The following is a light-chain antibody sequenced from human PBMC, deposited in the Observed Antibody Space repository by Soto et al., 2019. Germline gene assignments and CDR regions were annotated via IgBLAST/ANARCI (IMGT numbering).Light chain of an antibody. V-gene: IGKV3-20*01. CDR3: QQYGSSGT. CDR1: QSVGSNY. CDR2: GAS. Sequence: EIVLTQSPGTLSLSPGERATLSCRASQSVGSNYLAWYEQKPGQAPRLLIYGASIRATGIPDRFSGSGSGTEFTLTISRLEPEDFAVYYCQQYGSSGTFGQGTKVDTK. J-gene: IGKJ1*01.